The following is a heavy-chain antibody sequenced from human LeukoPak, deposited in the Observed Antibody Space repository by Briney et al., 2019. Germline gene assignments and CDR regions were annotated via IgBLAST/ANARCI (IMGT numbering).Heavy chain of an antibody. Sequence: ASVKVSCKASGYTYGVSWVRQAPGQGLEWMGWISRDNGNTNYAQNLQGRVTMTTDTSTNTAYMELRSLTFDDTAVYYCATYGAYDNWFDPWGQGTLVTVSS. J-gene: IGHJ5*02. CDR1: GYTYG. CDR2: ISRDNGNT. D-gene: IGHD4-17*01. CDR3: ATYGAYDNWFDP. V-gene: IGHV1-18*01.